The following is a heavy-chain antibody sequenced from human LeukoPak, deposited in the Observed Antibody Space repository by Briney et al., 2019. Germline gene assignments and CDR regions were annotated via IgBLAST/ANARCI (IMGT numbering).Heavy chain of an antibody. V-gene: IGHV4-39*01. CDR1: GGSISSSTYY. J-gene: IGHJ4*02. CDR2: IYHSGST. Sequence: SETLSLTCTVSGGSISSSTYYWGWIRRPPGKGLDWIGSIYHSGSTYYNPSLKSRVTVSVDTSKNQFSLELTSVTAADTAVFYCVRGSTLRHYQYWGQGILVTVSS. CDR3: VRGSTLRHYQY. D-gene: IGHD3-16*01.